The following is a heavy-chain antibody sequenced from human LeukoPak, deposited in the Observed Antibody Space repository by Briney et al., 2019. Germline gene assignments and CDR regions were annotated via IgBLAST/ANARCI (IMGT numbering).Heavy chain of an antibody. CDR1: GFTFSTYW. CDR3: VTEPGY. V-gene: IGHV3-74*03. Sequence: GGSLRLSCAASGFTFSTYWMHWVRQAPGKGLVWVSRINGDGSFIKYADSVKGRFTISRDNAKNTLYLQMNSLRAEDTAVYYCVTEPGYWGQGTLVTVSS. J-gene: IGHJ4*02. CDR2: INGDGSFI.